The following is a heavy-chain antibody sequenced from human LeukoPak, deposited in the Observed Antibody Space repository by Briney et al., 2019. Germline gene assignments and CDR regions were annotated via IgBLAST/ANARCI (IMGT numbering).Heavy chain of an antibody. CDR1: GFTFRNYA. Sequence: GGSLRLSCAASGFTFRNYAMTWVRQAPGKGLDWVALIGDRDGRTYYADPVKGRFTISRDNFKNTLYLQMNSLRAEDTAIYYCAKGLYDYALDVWGQGTAVTVSS. CDR2: IGDRDGRT. V-gene: IGHV3-23*01. J-gene: IGHJ6*02. CDR3: AKGLYDYALDV.